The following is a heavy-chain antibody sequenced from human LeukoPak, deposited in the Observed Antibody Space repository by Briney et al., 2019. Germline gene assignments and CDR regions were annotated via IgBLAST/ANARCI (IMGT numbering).Heavy chain of an antibody. CDR3: AKDGDYYDSSGYYYGASFDY. Sequence: GGSLRLSCAASGFAFSSYVMSWVRQAPGKGLEWVSVISGSGGSTYYADSVKGRFTISRDNSKNTLYLQMNSLRAEDTAVYYCAKDGDYYDSSGYYYGASFDYWGQGTLVTVSS. CDR2: ISGSGGST. V-gene: IGHV3-23*01. CDR1: GFAFSSYV. J-gene: IGHJ4*02. D-gene: IGHD3-22*01.